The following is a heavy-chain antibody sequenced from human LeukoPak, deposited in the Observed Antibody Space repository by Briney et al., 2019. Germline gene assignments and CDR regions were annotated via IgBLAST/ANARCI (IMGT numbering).Heavy chain of an antibody. V-gene: IGHV3-21*01. Sequence: GGSLRLSCAASGFTFSSYSMNWVRQAPGKGLEWVSSISSSSSYIYYADSVKGRFTISRDNAKNSLYLQMNSLRAEDTAVYHCARTYGSGSYSFDYWGQGTLVTVSS. D-gene: IGHD3-10*01. CDR1: GFTFSSYS. J-gene: IGHJ4*02. CDR2: ISSSSSYI. CDR3: ARTYGSGSYSFDY.